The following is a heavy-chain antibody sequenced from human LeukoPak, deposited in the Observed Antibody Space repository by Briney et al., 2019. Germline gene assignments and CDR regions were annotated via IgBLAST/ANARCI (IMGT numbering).Heavy chain of an antibody. D-gene: IGHD3/OR15-3a*01. CDR3: ARQTGSGLFILP. V-gene: IGHV4-39*01. J-gene: IGHJ4*02. CDR2: IYYSGNT. Sequence: SETLSLTCTVSGVSISSSNSYWGWIRQPPGKGLEWIVSIYYSGNTYYNASLKSQFSISIDTSKNQFSLKLTSVTAAATADYXXARQTGSGLFILPGGQGTLVTVSS. CDR1: GVSISSSNSY.